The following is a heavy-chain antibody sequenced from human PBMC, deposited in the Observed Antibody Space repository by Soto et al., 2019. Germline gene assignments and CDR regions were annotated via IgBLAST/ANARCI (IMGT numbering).Heavy chain of an antibody. CDR1: GGTFSSYA. Sequence: QVQLVQSGAEVKKPGSSAKISCKASGGTFSSYAISWVRQAPGQGLEWMGGIIPIFGTANYAQKFQGRVTITADESTSTAYMEMSSLRSEDTAVYYCARDSNKSSAAGLWGQGTLVTVSS. CDR2: IIPIFGTA. V-gene: IGHV1-69*12. D-gene: IGHD6-13*01. CDR3: ARDSNKSSAAGL. J-gene: IGHJ4*02.